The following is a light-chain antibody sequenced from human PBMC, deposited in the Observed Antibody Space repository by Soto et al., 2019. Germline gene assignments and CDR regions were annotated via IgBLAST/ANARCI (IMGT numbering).Light chain of an antibody. Sequence: QSVLTQPPSASGTPGQRVTISCSGSSSSIGSNTVNWYLQLPGTAPKLLIYGHNQRPSGVPDRFSGSKSGTSASLAISGLQSEDEADYYCAAWDDSLNGRVFGGGTKLTVL. J-gene: IGLJ2*01. CDR2: GHN. CDR3: AAWDDSLNGRV. V-gene: IGLV1-44*01. CDR1: SSSIGSNT.